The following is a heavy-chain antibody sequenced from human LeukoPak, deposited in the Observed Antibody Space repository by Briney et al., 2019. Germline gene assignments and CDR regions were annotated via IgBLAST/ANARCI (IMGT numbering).Heavy chain of an antibody. D-gene: IGHD3-9*01. J-gene: IGHJ4*02. CDR3: ARDYDILTGYSRFDY. V-gene: IGHV3-21*01. Sequence: PGGSLRLSCAASGFTFSTYRTNWVRQAPGKGLEWVSYISSSGSYKYYADSVKGRFTVSRDNAKNSLYLQMNSLRAEDTAVYYCARDYDILTGYSRFDYWGQGTLVTVSS. CDR1: GFTFSTYR. CDR2: ISSSGSYK.